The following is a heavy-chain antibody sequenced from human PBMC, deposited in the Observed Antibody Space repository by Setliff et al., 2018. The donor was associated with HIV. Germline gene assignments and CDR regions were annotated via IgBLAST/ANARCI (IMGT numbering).Heavy chain of an antibody. CDR3: ARLVVVTAIHY. Sequence: KPSETLSLTCTVSGGSISSYYWSWIRQPPGKGLEWIGYSYYSGSTNYNPSLKSRVTISVDTSKNQFSLKLSSVTAADTAVYYCARLVVVTAIHYWGQGTLVTVSS. D-gene: IGHD2-21*02. V-gene: IGHV4-59*08. J-gene: IGHJ4*02. CDR2: SYYSGST. CDR1: GGSISSYY.